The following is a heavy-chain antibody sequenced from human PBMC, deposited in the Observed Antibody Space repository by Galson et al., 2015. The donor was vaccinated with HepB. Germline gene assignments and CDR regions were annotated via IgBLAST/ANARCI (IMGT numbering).Heavy chain of an antibody. V-gene: IGHV3-33*08. D-gene: IGHD4/OR15-4a*01. CDR1: GFTFNNYG. Sequence: SLRLSCAASGFTFNNYGMHWVRQAPGKGLEWVAVISTDGSTEFHADSVKGRFAISRDNSKNLLYLQMSSLNTEDTAVYYCARVTVLGPDCGVARCPLTDWGQGTLVTVPS. CDR2: ISTDGSTE. CDR3: ARVTVLGPDCGVARCPLTD. J-gene: IGHJ1*01.